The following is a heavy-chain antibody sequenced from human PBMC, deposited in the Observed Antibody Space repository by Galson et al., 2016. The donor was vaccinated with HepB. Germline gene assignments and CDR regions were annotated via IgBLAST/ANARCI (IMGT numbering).Heavy chain of an antibody. J-gene: IGHJ4*02. Sequence: SLRLSCAASEFTFSTYGMHWVRQAPGKGLEWVALIWHDGSNKYYADSVKGRFTISRVNPKNTLYLQMNSLKVEDTAVYYCAREMHVAAAAAFDFWGRGTLVTVSS. V-gene: IGHV3-33*01. CDR3: AREMHVAAAAAFDF. CDR2: IWHDGSNK. D-gene: IGHD6-13*01. CDR1: EFTFSTYG.